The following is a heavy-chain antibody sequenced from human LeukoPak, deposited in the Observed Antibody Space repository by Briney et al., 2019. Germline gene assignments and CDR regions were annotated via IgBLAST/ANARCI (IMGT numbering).Heavy chain of an antibody. Sequence: GGSLRLSCAGSGFTFSSYWMSWVRQAPGKGLEWVSVIGSGSVDKHYADTVRGRFDISRDNSKNRLFLQMNSLRVEDSGVYYCAKRVPLTALDSWGQGTLVTVSS. V-gene: IGHV3-23*01. J-gene: IGHJ5*01. CDR2: IGSGSVDK. CDR1: GFTFSSYW. CDR3: AKRVPLTALDS. D-gene: IGHD3-3*01.